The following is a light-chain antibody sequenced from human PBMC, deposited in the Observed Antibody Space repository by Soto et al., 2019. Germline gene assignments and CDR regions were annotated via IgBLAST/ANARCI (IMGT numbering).Light chain of an antibody. CDR3: CSYAGSYTFGVV. CDR2: DVS. J-gene: IGLJ2*01. V-gene: IGLV2-11*01. Sequence: LTQPRSVSGSPGQSVTISCTGTSSDVGGYNYVSWYQQHPGKAPKLMIYDVSKRPSGVPDRFSGSKSGNTASLTISGLQAEDEADYYCCSYAGSYTFGVVFGGGTKLTVL. CDR1: SSDVGGYNY.